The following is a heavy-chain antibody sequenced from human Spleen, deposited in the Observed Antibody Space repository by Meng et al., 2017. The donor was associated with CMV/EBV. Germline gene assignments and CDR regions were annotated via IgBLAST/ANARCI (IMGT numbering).Heavy chain of an antibody. D-gene: IGHD3-3*01. V-gene: IGHV3-48*04. Sequence: GESLKISCAASGFTFSSYSMNWVRQAPGKGLEWVSYISSSSTIYYADSVKGRFTISRDNAKNSLYLQMNSLRAEDTAVYYCARDGNDFWSGYLYYYYGMDVWGQG. CDR3: ARDGNDFWSGYLYYYYGMDV. CDR2: ISSSSTI. J-gene: IGHJ6*02. CDR1: GFTFSSYS.